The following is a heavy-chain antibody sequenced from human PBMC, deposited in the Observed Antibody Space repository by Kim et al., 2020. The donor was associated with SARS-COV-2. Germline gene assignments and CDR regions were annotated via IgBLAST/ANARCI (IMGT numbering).Heavy chain of an antibody. D-gene: IGHD4-17*01. CDR3: AKGVTNSGFDY. J-gene: IGHJ4*02. CDR1: GFTFTTSP. CDR2: ISWDGTNT. V-gene: IGHV3-23*01. Sequence: GGSLRLSCVASGFTFTTSPMGWVRQAPGEGLEWVSRISWDGTNTYYADSVKGRVTMSSDKSKNTVYLHMKSLRVEDTAVYFCAKGVTNSGFDYWGQGAQVTVSS.